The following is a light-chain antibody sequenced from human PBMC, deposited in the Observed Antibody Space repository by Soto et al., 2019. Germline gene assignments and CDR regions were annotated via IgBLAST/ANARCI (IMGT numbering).Light chain of an antibody. CDR1: QSLLHRNGYNY. CDR3: MQALQTPLT. V-gene: IGKV2-28*01. J-gene: IGKJ2*01. Sequence: DIVMTQSPLSLPVTPGEPASISCRSSQSLLHRNGYNYLDWYLQKPGQSPQLLIYLGSNRASGVPGRFSGSGSGTDFTLKISRVEAEDVGVYYCMQALQTPLTFGQGTKLEIK. CDR2: LGS.